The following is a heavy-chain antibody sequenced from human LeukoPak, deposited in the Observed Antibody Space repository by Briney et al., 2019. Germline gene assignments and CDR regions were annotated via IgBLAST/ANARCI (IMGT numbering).Heavy chain of an antibody. V-gene: IGHV4-59*01. Sequence: SETLSLTCTVSGGSISSYYWSWIRQPPGKGLEWIGYIYYSGSTNYNPSLKSRVTISVDTSKNQFSLKLSSVTAADTAVYYCARDLGGRPRNYYYYYMDVWGKGTTVTVSS. CDR3: ARDLGGRPRNYYYYYMDV. CDR1: GGSISSYY. D-gene: IGHD3-16*01. J-gene: IGHJ6*03. CDR2: IYYSGST.